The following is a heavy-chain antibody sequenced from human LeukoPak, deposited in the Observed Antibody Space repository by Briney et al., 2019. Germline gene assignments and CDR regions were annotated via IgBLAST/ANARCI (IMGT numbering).Heavy chain of an antibody. V-gene: IGHV1-69*04. CDR1: GGTFSSYA. D-gene: IGHD5-18*01. J-gene: IGHJ5*02. CDR2: IIPILGIA. Sequence: ASVKVSCKASGGTFSSYAFSWVRQAPGQGLEWMGRIIPILGIANYAQKFQGRVTITADKSTSTAYMELSSLRSEDTAVYYCASVGEDTAMVTSDWFDPWGQGTLVTVSS. CDR3: ASVGEDTAMVTSDWFDP.